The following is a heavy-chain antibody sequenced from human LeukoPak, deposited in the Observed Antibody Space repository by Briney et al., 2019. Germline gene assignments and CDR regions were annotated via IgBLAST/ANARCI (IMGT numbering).Heavy chain of an antibody. D-gene: IGHD1-26*01. CDR2: IYTSGST. CDR3: ARRRSGSYFDY. V-gene: IGHV4-4*07. Sequence: SETLSLTCTASGGSISGYYWSWIRQPAGKGLEWIGRIYTSGSTNYNPSLKSRVTMSVDTSKNQFYLKLNSVTAADTAVYYCARRRSGSYFDYWGQGTLVTVPS. J-gene: IGHJ4*02. CDR1: GGSISGYY.